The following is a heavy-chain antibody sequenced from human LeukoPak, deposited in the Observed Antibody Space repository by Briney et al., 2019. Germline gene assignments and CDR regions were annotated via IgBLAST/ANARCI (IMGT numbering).Heavy chain of an antibody. CDR2: IFHSGST. D-gene: IGHD1-26*01. Sequence: SETLSLTCTVSGYSISSDYYWGWIRQPPGKGLEWLGSIFHSGSTYYNPSLKSRFTISVDTSKNQFSLKLSSVTAADTAVYYCARDSGYFDYWGQGTLVTVSS. CDR1: GYSISSDYY. CDR3: ARDSGYFDY. V-gene: IGHV4-38-2*02. J-gene: IGHJ4*02.